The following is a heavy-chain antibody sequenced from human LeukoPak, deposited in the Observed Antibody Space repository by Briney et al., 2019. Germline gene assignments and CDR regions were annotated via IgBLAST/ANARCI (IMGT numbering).Heavy chain of an antibody. V-gene: IGHV4-39*01. D-gene: IGHD3-10*01. CDR3: ARKRGWFGELLSEYYFDY. CDR2: IYYSGST. CDR1: GGSLSSSSYY. Sequence: SETLSLTCTVSGGSLSSSSYYWGWLRQPPGRGLEWIGSIYYSGSTYYNPSLKSRVTISVDTPKNQFSLKLSSVTAADTAVYYCARKRGWFGELLSEYYFDYWGQGTLVTVSS. J-gene: IGHJ4*02.